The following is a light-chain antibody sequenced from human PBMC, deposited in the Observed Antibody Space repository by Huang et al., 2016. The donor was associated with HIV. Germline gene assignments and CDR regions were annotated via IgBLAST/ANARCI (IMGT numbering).Light chain of an antibody. V-gene: IGKV1-NL1*01. J-gene: IGKJ4*01. CDR1: QGISSS. CDR2: TAS. Sequence: DIQMTQSPSSLSASVGDRVTITCRASQGISSSLDWYQQKPGKAPKLLLYTASRLESGVPSRFSGSGSGTDYTLTISSLQPEDVACYYCQQYYSTPLTFGGGTKVEIK. CDR3: QQYYSTPLT.